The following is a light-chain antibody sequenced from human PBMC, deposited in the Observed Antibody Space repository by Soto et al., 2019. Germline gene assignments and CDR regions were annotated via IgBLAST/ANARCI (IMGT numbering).Light chain of an antibody. CDR1: QGISSW. CDR3: QQGNSFSIT. CDR2: AVS. V-gene: IGKV1-12*01. J-gene: IGKJ5*01. Sequence: DIQMTQSPSSVSASVGDRVTITCRASQGISSWLEWYQQKPGKVPKLLIYAVSSLQSGGPSRLSGSSSWTAFTLTISSLQPEECTTTDCQQGNSFSITFGQGTRLEIK.